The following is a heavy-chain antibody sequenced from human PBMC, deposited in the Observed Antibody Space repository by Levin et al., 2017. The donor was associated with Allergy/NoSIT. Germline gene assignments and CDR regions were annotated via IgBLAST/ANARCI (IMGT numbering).Heavy chain of an antibody. CDR3: AIYCRAISNGYKNKDYYYGMDV. V-gene: IGHV4-61*01. CDR1: GASVSSRNYY. Sequence: SETLSLTCIVSGASVSSRNYYWTWLRQPPGKELEWIGEISYSGNSNYNPSLKSRLAISLDASKNQFSLRLSSVTAADTAVYYCAIYCRAISNGYKNKDYYYGMDVWGQGTTVTVSS. CDR2: ISYSGNS. J-gene: IGHJ6*02. D-gene: IGHD5-18*01.